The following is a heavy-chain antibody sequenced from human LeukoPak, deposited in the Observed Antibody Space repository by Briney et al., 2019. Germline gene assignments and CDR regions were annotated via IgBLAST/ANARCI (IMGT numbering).Heavy chain of an antibody. CDR1: GGSISSYY. V-gene: IGHV4-59*01. J-gene: IGHJ4*02. CDR2: IYYSGST. D-gene: IGHD3-3*01. Sequence: LETLSLTCTVSGGSISSYYWSWIRQPPGKGLEWIGYIYYSGSTNYNPSLKSRVTISVDTSKNQFSLKLSSVTAADTAVYYCARVTYYDFWSGVVDYWGQGTLVTVSS. CDR3: ARVTYYDFWSGVVDY.